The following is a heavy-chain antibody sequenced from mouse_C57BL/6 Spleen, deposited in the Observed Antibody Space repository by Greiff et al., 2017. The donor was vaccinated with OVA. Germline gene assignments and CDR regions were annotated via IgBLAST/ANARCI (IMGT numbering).Heavy chain of an antibody. V-gene: IGHV1-7*01. Sequence: QVQLQQSGAELAKPGASVKLSCKASGYTFTSYWMHWVKQRPGQGLEWIGYINPSSGYTTYNQKFKDKATFTAYKSSSTAYMQLSSLTYEDSAVYCCARGRLDEVYYWGQGTTLTVSS. J-gene: IGHJ2*01. CDR3: ARGRLDEVYY. CDR1: GYTFTSYW. CDR2: INPSSGYT.